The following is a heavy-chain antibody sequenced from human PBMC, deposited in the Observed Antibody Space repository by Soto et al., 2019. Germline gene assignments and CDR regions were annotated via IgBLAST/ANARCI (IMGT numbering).Heavy chain of an antibody. CDR2: ISAYNGNT. J-gene: IGHJ6*02. V-gene: IGHV1-18*04. Sequence: ASVKVSCKASGYTFTSYGISWVRQAPGQGLEWMGWISAYNGNTNYAQKLPGRVTMTTDTSTSTAYMELRSLRSDDTAVYYCARHRGGWSRYYYCMDVWGQGTTVTVSS. D-gene: IGHD6-19*01. CDR1: GYTFTSYG. CDR3: ARHRGGWSRYYYCMDV.